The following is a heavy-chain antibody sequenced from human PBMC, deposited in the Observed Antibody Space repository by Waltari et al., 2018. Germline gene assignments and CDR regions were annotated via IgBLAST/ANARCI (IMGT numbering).Heavy chain of an antibody. J-gene: IGHJ1*01. D-gene: IGHD3-22*01. CDR2: IRSTAYGGTT. Sequence: EVQVVESGGDLVQPGRSLRLSYTASGFKLGNYALSWFRQAPGKGLEWVGFIRSTAYGGTTDYAASVKGRFTISRDDSKGIAYLQMNSLETEDTAVYYCARGRSYYYDSSGYPPQYFQHWGQGTLVTVSS. CDR1: GFKLGNYA. CDR3: ARGRSYYYDSSGYPPQYFQH. V-gene: IGHV3-49*03.